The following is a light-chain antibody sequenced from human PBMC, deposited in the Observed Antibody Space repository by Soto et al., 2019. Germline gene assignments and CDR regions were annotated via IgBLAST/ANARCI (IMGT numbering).Light chain of an antibody. CDR2: SAS. CDR1: QALSNY. CDR3: ELLSHYGLC. Sequence: DIQLTQSPSVLSASVGDTVTITCRASQALSNYLAWYQQKPGKAPDLLIYSASTLQSGVPSRFSGSGSETEFSLTIRAWQPEDVTTYYCELLSHYGLCFGGGTKVDIK. J-gene: IGKJ4*01. V-gene: IGKV1-9*01.